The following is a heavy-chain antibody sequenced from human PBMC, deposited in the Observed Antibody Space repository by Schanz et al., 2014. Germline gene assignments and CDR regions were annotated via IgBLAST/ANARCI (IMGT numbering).Heavy chain of an antibody. CDR1: GFGFSSYS. V-gene: IGHV3-74*02. D-gene: IGHD6-13*01. J-gene: IGHJ4*02. Sequence: EVQLVESGGGLIQPGGSLRLSCAASGFGFSSYSMNWVRQAPGKGLEWVARINSVGSNTDYADSVTGRFTISRDNAKNTLYLQMNTLRAEDTAVYFCVSQTGSPNYWGEGTLVTVSS. CDR2: INSVGSNT. CDR3: VSQTGSPNY.